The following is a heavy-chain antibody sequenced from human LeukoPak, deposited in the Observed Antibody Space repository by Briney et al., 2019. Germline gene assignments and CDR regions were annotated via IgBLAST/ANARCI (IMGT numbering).Heavy chain of an antibody. D-gene: IGHD2-21*01. CDR2: ISWNSGSI. J-gene: IGHJ6*03. Sequence: PGGSLRLSCAASGFTFDDYAMHWVRQAPGKGLEWVSGISWNSGSIGYADSVKGRFTISRDDAKKSVYLQMDSLRAEDTAVYYCARFAEVYYYVDVWGTGTTVTVSS. V-gene: IGHV3-9*01. CDR1: GFTFDDYA. CDR3: ARFAEVYYYVDV.